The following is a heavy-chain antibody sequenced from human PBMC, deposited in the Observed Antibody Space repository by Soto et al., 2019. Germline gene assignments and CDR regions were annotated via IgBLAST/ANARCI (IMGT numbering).Heavy chain of an antibody. CDR2: TYYRSKWYN. CDR1: GDSVSSNSAA. D-gene: IGHD1-1*01. J-gene: IGHJ4*02. Sequence: SQTLSLTCAISGDSVSSNSAAWNWIRQSPSRGLEWLGRTYYRSKWYNDYAGSAKSRIIINPYTSKNQYSLQLNSVTPEDTAVYYCAMGTGTFEYWGQGILVTVSS. V-gene: IGHV6-1*01. CDR3: AMGTGTFEY.